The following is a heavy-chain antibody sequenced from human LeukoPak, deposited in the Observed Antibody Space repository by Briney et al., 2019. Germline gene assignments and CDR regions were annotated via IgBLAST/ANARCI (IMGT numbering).Heavy chain of an antibody. V-gene: IGHV1-2*02. CDR2: INPNSGGT. J-gene: IGHJ4*02. D-gene: IGHD3-16*01. Sequence: ASVKVSCKASGYSFTDHYIHWVRQAPGQGLEWMGEINPNSGGTSFAQKFQGRVTMTRDTSISTVDMELSGLRSDDTAIYYCARDYVGAGSDYDYWGQGTLVTVSS. CDR3: ARDYVGAGSDYDY. CDR1: GYSFTDHY.